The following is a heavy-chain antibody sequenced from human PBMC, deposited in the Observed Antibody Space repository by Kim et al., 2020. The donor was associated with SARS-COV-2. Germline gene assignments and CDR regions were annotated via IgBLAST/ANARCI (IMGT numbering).Heavy chain of an antibody. J-gene: IGHJ6*03. Sequence: SETLSLTCTVSGGSISSYYWSWIRQPPGKGLEWIGYIYYSGSTNYNPSLKSRVTISVDTSKNQFSLKLSSVTAADTAVYYCARGGSYRRGYYMDVWGKGTTVTVSS. CDR3: ARGGSYRRGYYMDV. D-gene: IGHD3-16*02. V-gene: IGHV4-59*01. CDR1: GGSISSYY. CDR2: IYYSGST.